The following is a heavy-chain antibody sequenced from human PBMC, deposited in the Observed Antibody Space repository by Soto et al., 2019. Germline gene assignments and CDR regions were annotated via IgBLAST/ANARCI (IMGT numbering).Heavy chain of an antibody. CDR1: GGSFIGHC. Sequence: SETLSLTCAVYGGSFIGHCWSWIRQPPGKGLEWIGEINYGGSTNENPSLKSRVTISVDTSKNQFSLKLRSVNAADTDLYYCARGITMMDAPDKYYFDSWGQGSLVTVSS. V-gene: IGHV4-34*01. CDR2: INYGGST. CDR3: ARGITMMDAPDKYYFDS. D-gene: IGHD3-22*01. J-gene: IGHJ4*02.